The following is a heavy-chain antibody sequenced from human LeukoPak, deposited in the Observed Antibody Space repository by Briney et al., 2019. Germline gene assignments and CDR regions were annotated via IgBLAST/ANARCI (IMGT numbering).Heavy chain of an antibody. J-gene: IGHJ4*02. D-gene: IGHD2-15*01. CDR2: ISYDGSNK. CDR3: ARGYCSGGSCYSDFDY. V-gene: IGHV3-30*03. Sequence: PGGSLRLSCAASGFTFSSYGVRWVRQAPGKGLEWVAVISYDGSNKYYADSVKGRFTISRDNSKNTLYLQMNSLRAEDTAVYYCARGYCSGGSCYSDFDYWGQGTLVTVSS. CDR1: GFTFSSYG.